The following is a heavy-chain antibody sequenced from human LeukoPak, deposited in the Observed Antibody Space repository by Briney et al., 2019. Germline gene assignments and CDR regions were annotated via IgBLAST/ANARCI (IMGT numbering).Heavy chain of an antibody. J-gene: IGHJ5*02. Sequence: PSASLSLTCAVYGGSFSGYYWSWIRQPPGKGLEWIGEINHSGSTNYNPSLKSRVTISVDTSKNQFSLKLSSVTAADTAVYFCARVSTPGCRVPGCDHWGQGTLVTVSS. CDR3: ARVSTPGCRVPGCDH. V-gene: IGHV4-34*01. D-gene: IGHD2-8*01. CDR2: INHSGST. CDR1: GGSFSGYY.